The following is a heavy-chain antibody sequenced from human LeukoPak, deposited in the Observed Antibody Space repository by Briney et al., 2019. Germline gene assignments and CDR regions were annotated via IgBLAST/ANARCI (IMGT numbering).Heavy chain of an antibody. J-gene: IGHJ1*01. V-gene: IGHV6-1*01. CDR1: GDSVSINSAA. CDR2: TYYRSKWFS. Sequence: SHTLSLTFAISGDSVSINSAAWNWIRQSPSRGLEWLGRTYYRSKWFSRYAVSVKSRITINADTSKNQFYLQRNSVTPDDTAVYYCARGPGYFQHWGQGTLVTVSS. CDR3: ARGPGYFQH.